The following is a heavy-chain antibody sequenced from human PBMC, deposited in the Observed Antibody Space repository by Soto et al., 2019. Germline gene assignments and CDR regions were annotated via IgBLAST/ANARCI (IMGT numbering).Heavy chain of an antibody. CDR3: AKGPHYCSGGSCPEDLHYFDY. Sequence: EVQLLESGGGLVQPGGSLRLSCAASGFTFSSYAMSWVRQAPGKGLEWVSAISGSGGSTYYADSVKGRFTISRDNSKNTLYLQMNSLRAEDTAVYYCAKGPHYCSGGSCPEDLHYFDYWGQGTLVTVSS. D-gene: IGHD2-15*01. CDR1: GFTFSSYA. CDR2: ISGSGGST. J-gene: IGHJ4*02. V-gene: IGHV3-23*01.